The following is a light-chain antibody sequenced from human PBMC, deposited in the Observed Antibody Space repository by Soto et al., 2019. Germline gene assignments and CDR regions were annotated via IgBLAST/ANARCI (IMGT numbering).Light chain of an antibody. J-gene: IGKJ2*01. CDR1: QTLLHSNGYTY. CDR3: MQGLRPMYT. Sequence: IALTQSPLSLYVTPGEPASISCRSSQTLLHSNGYTYLNWYLQKPGQSPQLLIYLGSNRASGVPDRFSGSGSGTDFTLKINRVQAEDVGVFYCMQGLRPMYTFGQGTNLEIK. V-gene: IGKV2-28*01. CDR2: LGS.